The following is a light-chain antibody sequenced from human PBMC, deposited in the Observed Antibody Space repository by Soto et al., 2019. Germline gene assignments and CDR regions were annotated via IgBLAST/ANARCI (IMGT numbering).Light chain of an antibody. CDR1: QSINSW. V-gene: IGKV1-5*03. Sequence: DIQMTQSPSTLSASVGYRVTITCRASQSINSWLAWYQQKPGKAPKVLIYKASTLESGVPSRFSGSGSGTEFTLTIGSLQPDDSATYYCRQYNSYPITFGQGTRLE. CDR3: RQYNSYPIT. J-gene: IGKJ5*01. CDR2: KAS.